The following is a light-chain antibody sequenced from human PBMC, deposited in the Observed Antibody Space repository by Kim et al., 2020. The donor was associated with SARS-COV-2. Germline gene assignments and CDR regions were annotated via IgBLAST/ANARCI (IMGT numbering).Light chain of an antibody. V-gene: IGLV3-9*01. CDR3: QVWDGNTNI. CDR1: NFGRKN. J-gene: IGLJ1*01. CDR2: RDN. Sequence: VALGQTARITCGGNNFGRKNVHWYQQKPGQAPVLVSFRDNNRPSGIPERFSGSTSGNTATLTISSPQAGDEADYYCQVWDGNTNIFGTGTKVTVL.